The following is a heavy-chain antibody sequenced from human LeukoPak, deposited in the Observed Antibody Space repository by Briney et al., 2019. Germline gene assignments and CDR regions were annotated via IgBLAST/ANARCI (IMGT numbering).Heavy chain of an antibody. J-gene: IGHJ4*02. CDR2: IYSGGST. D-gene: IGHD3-10*01. Sequence: GGSLRLSCVASGFSVSSNYMSWVRQAPGKGLEWVSVIYSGGSTNYADSVKGRFTISRDNSKNTLFLQMNSLRAEDTAMYYCTLRNYHGSGSHYWGQGTLVIVSS. CDR1: GFSVSSNY. CDR3: TLRNYHGSGSHY. V-gene: IGHV3-53*01.